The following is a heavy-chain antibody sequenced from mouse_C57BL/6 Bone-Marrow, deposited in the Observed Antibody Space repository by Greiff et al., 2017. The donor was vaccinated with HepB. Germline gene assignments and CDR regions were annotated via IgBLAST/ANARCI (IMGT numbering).Heavy chain of an antibody. D-gene: IGHD1-1*01. CDR1: GYAFSSSW. J-gene: IGHJ3*01. V-gene: IGHV1-82*01. CDR2: IYPGDGDT. Sequence: QVQLQQSGPELVKPGASVKISCKASGYAFSSSWMNWVKQRPGKGLEWIGRIYPGDGDTNYNGKFKGKATLTADKSSSTAYMELRSLTSEDSAVYFCARWYYASFAYWGQGTLVTVSA. CDR3: ARWYYASFAY.